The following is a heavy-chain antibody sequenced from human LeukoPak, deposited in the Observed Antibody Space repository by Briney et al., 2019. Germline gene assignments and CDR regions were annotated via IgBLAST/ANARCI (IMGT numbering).Heavy chain of an antibody. V-gene: IGHV4-34*01. J-gene: IGHJ5*02. CDR1: GGSFSGYY. CDR2: INHSGST. Sequence: PSETLSLTCAVYGGSFSGYYWSWIRQPPGKGLEWIGEINHSGSTNYNPPLKSRVTISVDTSKNQFSLKLSSVTAADTAVYYCARVGYCSSTSCYNRRGWFDPWGQGTLVTVSS. D-gene: IGHD2-2*02. CDR3: ARVGYCSSTSCYNRRGWFDP.